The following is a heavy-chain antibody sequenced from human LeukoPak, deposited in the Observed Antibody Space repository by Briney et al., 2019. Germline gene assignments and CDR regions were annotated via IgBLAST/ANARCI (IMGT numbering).Heavy chain of an antibody. D-gene: IGHD6-19*01. Sequence: GGSLRLSCAASGFTFSTYSMNWVRQAPGKGLECVSSISTSSRYIYYADSVKGRFTISRDNAKNSLYLQMNSLRAEDTAVYYCARDPYSSGWYGNENYYWFDPWGQGTLVTVSS. V-gene: IGHV3-21*01. J-gene: IGHJ5*02. CDR3: ARDPYSSGWYGNENYYWFDP. CDR1: GFTFSTYS. CDR2: ISTSSRYI.